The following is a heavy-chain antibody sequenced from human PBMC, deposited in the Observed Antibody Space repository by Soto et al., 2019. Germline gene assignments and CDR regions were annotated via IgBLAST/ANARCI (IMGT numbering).Heavy chain of an antibody. D-gene: IGHD6-13*01. CDR2: IYYSGST. J-gene: IGHJ4*02. V-gene: IGHV4-30-4*01. CDR1: GGSISSGDYY. CDR3: AFKHSSSWGGFDY. Sequence: QVQLQESGPGLVKPSQTLSLTCTVSGGSISSGDYYWSWIRQPPGKGLEWIGYIYYSGSTYYNPSLKSRVTISVDTSKHQFSLKLSSVTAADTAVYYCAFKHSSSWGGFDYWGQGTLVTVSS.